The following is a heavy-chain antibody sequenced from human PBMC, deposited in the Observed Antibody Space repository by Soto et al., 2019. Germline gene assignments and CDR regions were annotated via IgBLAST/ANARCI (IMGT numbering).Heavy chain of an antibody. Sequence: GASVKVSCKTSGYTFTSYGISWVRQAPGQGLEWMGWISTYNGNTNYAQKLQGRVTMTTDTSTSTAYMELRSLRSDDTAVYYCAMSSGYEFDYWGQGTPVTVPQ. CDR1: GYTFTSYG. D-gene: IGHD5-12*01. V-gene: IGHV1-18*01. J-gene: IGHJ4*02. CDR3: AMSSGYEFDY. CDR2: ISTYNGNT.